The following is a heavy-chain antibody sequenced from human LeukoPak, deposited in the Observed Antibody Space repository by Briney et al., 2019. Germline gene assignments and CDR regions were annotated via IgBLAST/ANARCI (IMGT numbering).Heavy chain of an antibody. CDR2: INKNGKTI. CDR3: ATTGLLGDIP. J-gene: IGHJ5*02. V-gene: IGHV3-11*01. CDR1: GFTFSDYY. D-gene: IGHD2-21*01. Sequence: GGSLRLSCAASGFTFSDYYMSWIRQAPGKGLEWLSYINKNGKTIYYADSVKGRFTISRDNARKSVYLQMNSLRAEDTAVYYCATTGLLGDIPWGQGTLVTVSS.